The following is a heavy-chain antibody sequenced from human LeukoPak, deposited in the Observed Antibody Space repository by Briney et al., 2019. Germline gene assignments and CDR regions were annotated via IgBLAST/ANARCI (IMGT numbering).Heavy chain of an antibody. D-gene: IGHD3-16*02. J-gene: IGHJ4*02. CDR1: GGSFSGYY. Sequence: SETLSLTCAVYGGSFSGYYWSWIRQPPGKGLEWIGEINHSGSTNYSPSLKSRVTISVDTSKNQFSLKLSSVTAADTAVYYCAREGYYDYVWGSYRPSYFDYWGQGTLVTVSS. CDR2: INHSGST. V-gene: IGHV4-34*01. CDR3: AREGYYDYVWGSYRPSYFDY.